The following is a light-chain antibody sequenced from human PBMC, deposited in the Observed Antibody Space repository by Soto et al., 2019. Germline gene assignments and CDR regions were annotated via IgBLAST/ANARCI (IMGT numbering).Light chain of an antibody. V-gene: IGLV4-69*01. CDR2: LNSDGSH. Sequence: QPVLTQSPSASACLGASVKLTCTLSSGHSSYTIAWHQQQPEKGPRYLMTLNSDGSHSKGDGIPDRFSGSSSGAERYLSISSLQSEDEADYYCQTWGTGIEVFGGGTKLTVL. J-gene: IGLJ3*02. CDR3: QTWGTGIEV. CDR1: SGHSSYT.